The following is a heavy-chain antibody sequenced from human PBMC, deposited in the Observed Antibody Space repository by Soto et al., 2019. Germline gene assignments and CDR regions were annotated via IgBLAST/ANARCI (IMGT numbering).Heavy chain of an antibody. Sequence: SETLSLTCAVYGGSFSGYYWSWIRQPPGKGLEWIGEINHSGSTNYNPSLKSRVTISVDTSKNQFSLKLSSVTAADTAVYFCAREDDGGDRDYYGLDVWGKGTTVTVSS. D-gene: IGHD2-21*02. V-gene: IGHV4-34*01. CDR3: AREDDGGDRDYYGLDV. CDR1: GGSFSGYY. CDR2: INHSGST. J-gene: IGHJ6*04.